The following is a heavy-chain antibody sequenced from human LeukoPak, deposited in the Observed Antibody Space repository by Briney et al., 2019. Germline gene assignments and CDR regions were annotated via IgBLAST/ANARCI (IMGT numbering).Heavy chain of an antibody. D-gene: IGHD3-9*01. CDR3: ARAPVLRYFDWLFSRAADV. CDR1: GYTFTRYY. J-gene: IGHJ6*02. V-gene: IGHV1-2*02. CDR2: INPNRGGT. Sequence: AAVKVSCKASGYTFTRYYMHGVRQAPGQGLDWMEWINPNRGGTNYPQKFQGRVTMTRDTYISTAYMELSRLRSDDTAVYYCARAPVLRYFDWLFSRAADVWGQGTTVTVSS.